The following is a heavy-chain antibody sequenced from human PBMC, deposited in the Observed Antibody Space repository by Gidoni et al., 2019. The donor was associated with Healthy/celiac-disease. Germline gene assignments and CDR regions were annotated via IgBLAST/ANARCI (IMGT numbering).Heavy chain of an antibody. V-gene: IGHV3-48*03. CDR3: ARVCGGSCYRGFDI. D-gene: IGHD2-15*01. Sequence: EVQLVEYGGGLVQPGGSLRLSCAASGFTLRSYDMNWVRQAPGKGLEWVSYISSSGSTIYYADSVKGRFTISRDNVKNSLYLQMNSLRAEDTAVYYCARVCGGSCYRGFDIWGQGTMVTVSS. CDR2: ISSSGSTI. J-gene: IGHJ3*02. CDR1: GFTLRSYD.